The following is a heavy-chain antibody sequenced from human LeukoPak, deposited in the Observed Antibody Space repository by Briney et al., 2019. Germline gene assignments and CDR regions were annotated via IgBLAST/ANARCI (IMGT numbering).Heavy chain of an antibody. V-gene: IGHV3-7*01. Sequence: GGSLRLSCVASGFTLSNYWMSWVRQAPGKGLEWVANIKADGSEKYSVDSVKGRFTISRDNAKNSLYLQMNNLRVEDTAVYFCATSQTTSGRYGNAFDIWGQGTLVTVSS. CDR2: IKADGSEK. CDR1: GFTLSNYW. J-gene: IGHJ3*02. CDR3: ATSQTTSGRYGNAFDI. D-gene: IGHD6-19*01.